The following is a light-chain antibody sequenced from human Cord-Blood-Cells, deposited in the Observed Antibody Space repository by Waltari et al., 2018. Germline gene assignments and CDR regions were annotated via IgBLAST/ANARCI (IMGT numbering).Light chain of an antibody. CDR3: QQRSNGPIT. Sequence: EIVLTRSPATLSLSPGERATLSCRASQSVSSYLAWYQQKPGQAPRLRIYDASNRATGIPARFSGSGSGTDFTLTISSLEPEDFAVYYCQQRSNGPITFGQGTRLEIK. J-gene: IGKJ5*01. CDR2: DAS. CDR1: QSVSSY. V-gene: IGKV3-11*01.